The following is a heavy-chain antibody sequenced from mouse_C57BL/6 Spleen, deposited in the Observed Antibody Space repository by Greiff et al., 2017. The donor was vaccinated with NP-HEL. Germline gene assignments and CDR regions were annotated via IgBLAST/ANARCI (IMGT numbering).Heavy chain of an antibody. V-gene: IGHV1-55*01. D-gene: IGHD1-2*01. CDR1: GYTFTSYW. CDR2: IYPGSGST. J-gene: IGHJ2*01. CDR3: AREDYYGNFDY. Sequence: QVQLQQPGAELVKPGASVKMSCKASGYTFTSYWLTWVKQRPGQGLEWIGDIYPGSGSTNYNEKFKNKATLTVDTSSSTAYMQLSSLTSEDSAVYYCAREDYYGNFDYWDQGTTLTVSS.